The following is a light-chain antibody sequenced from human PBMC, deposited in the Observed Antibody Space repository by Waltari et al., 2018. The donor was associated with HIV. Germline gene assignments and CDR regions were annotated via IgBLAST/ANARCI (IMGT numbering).Light chain of an antibody. V-gene: IGLV1-44*01. J-gene: IGLJ3*02. Sequence: QSVLTQPPSASGTPGPRVTIPCSGSSSNIGSNTVNRDQQRPRAGPKLLIYSNHQRPSEVPERLTGSKSSTSAALAISGLQTEDEADYACATWNDQLNVPSVFGCGTELTDL. CDR3: ATWNDQLNVPSV. CDR2: SNH. CDR1: SSNIGSNT.